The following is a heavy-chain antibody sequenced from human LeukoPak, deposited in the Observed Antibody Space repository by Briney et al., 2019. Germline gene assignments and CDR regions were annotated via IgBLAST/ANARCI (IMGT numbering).Heavy chain of an antibody. J-gene: IGHJ4*02. Sequence: ASVKVSCKASGGTFSSYTISWVRQAPGQGLEWMGRIIPILGIANYAQKFQGRVTITAEKSTSTAYMELSSMRSEDTAVYYCASMGYDILTGYPTSGYWGQGTLVTVSS. D-gene: IGHD3-9*01. CDR2: IIPILGIA. CDR1: GGTFSSYT. CDR3: ASMGYDILTGYPTSGY. V-gene: IGHV1-69*02.